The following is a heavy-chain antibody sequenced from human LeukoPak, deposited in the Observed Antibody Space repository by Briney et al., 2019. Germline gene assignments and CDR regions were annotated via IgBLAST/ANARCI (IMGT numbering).Heavy chain of an antibody. J-gene: IGHJ6*03. CDR2: ISAYNGNT. Sequence: GASVKVSCKASGYTFTSYGISWVRQAPGQGLEWMGWISAYNGNTNYAQELQGRVTMTTDTSTSTAYMELRSLRSDDTAVYYCARGAIFGVVIPHDYYYLDVWGKGTTVTVSS. D-gene: IGHD3-3*01. V-gene: IGHV1-18*01. CDR3: ARGAIFGVVIPHDYYYLDV. CDR1: GYTFTSYG.